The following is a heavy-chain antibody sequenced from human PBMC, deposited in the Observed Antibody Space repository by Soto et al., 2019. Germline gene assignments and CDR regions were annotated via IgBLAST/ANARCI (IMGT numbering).Heavy chain of an antibody. CDR3: ARDGLPIVVVVMGWFDP. Sequence: QVQLVESGGALVKPGGSLRLSCAASGFSFRDYYMSWIRQAPGKGQEWILYISGSGNAIYYAHSVKGRFIISMDNAKNSLFMPMNSLRSDYTTVYYCARDGLPIVVVVMGWFDPWGQGTLVAVS. CDR1: GFSFRDYY. J-gene: IGHJ5*02. D-gene: IGHD3-22*01. V-gene: IGHV3-11*01. CDR2: ISGSGNAI.